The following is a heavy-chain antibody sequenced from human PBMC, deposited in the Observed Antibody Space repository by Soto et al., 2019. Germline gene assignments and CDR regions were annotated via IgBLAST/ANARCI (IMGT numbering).Heavy chain of an antibody. CDR3: ARTSDTTMDKYYFEY. J-gene: IGHJ4*02. D-gene: IGHD5-18*01. CDR1: GGSVSSGNYC. Sequence: QVQLQESGPGLVKPSETLSLTCTVSGGSVSSGNYCWSWIRQPPGKGLEWVGYMCYSGSTHYNPSLKSRVTISVDTSKNQFSLNLSSVIAADTAVYYCARTSDTTMDKYYFEYWGQGTLVTVSS. V-gene: IGHV4-61*01. CDR2: MCYSGST.